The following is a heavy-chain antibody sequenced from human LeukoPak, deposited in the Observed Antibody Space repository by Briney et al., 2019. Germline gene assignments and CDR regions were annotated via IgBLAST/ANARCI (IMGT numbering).Heavy chain of an antibody. D-gene: IGHD3-10*01. J-gene: IGHJ4*02. V-gene: IGHV1-18*01. CDR1: GYTFTSFG. CDR2: ISAYNGNT. CDR3: ARSNGFGELFPPFDY. Sequence: GASVKVSFKASGYTFTSFGISWVRQAPGQGLEWMGWISAYNGNTNYAQKLQGRVTITTDTSTSTAYMELRSLRSDDTAVYYCARSNGFGELFPPFDYWGQGTLVTVSS.